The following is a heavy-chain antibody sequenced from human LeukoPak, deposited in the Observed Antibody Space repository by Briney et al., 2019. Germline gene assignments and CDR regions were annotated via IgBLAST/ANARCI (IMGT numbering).Heavy chain of an antibody. D-gene: IGHD3-10*01. CDR2: IKQDGSEM. J-gene: IGHJ4*02. Sequence: GGSLRLSCAASGFTFSSYWMDWVRQAPGKGLEWVANIKQDGSEMYYVDSVKGRFTISRENTKNSLFLHMSSLRAEDTAVYYCARALDYYGSGSYHYWGQGTLVTVSS. CDR3: ARALDYYGSGSYHY. CDR1: GFTFSSYW. V-gene: IGHV3-7*03.